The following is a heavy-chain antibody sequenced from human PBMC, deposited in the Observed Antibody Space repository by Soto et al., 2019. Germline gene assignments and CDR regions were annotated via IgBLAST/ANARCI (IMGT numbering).Heavy chain of an antibody. CDR3: AHTLHTSGWPFDY. V-gene: IGHV2-5*02. J-gene: IGHJ4*02. CDR2: IYWDDDK. Sequence: QITLKESGPTLVKPTQTLTLTCTFSGFSFSTSEVGVGWIRQPPGKALEWLGLIYWDDDKRYSPSLKNRLSITKDTSKNQVILTVTNMAPVDAGTYYCAHTLHTSGWPFDYWGQGTLVTVSS. D-gene: IGHD6-19*01. CDR1: GFSFSTSEVG.